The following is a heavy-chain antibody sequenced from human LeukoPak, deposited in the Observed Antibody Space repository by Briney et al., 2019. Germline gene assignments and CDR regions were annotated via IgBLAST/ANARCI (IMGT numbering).Heavy chain of an antibody. V-gene: IGHV3-48*04. Sequence: PGGSLRLSCAASGFTFSDYSMNWVRQAPGKGLEWVSYISSSGSTIYYADSVKGRFTISRDNAKNSLYLQMNSLRAEDTAVYYCARGDDSSGKPFDYWGQGTLVTVSS. CDR1: GFTFSDYS. D-gene: IGHD3-22*01. CDR2: ISSSGSTI. J-gene: IGHJ4*02. CDR3: ARGDDSSGKPFDY.